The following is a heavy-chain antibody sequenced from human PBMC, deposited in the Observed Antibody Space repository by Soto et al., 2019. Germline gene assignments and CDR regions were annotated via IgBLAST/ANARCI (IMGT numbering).Heavy chain of an antibody. CDR3: ARDQRITIFGVGDRPPNYYYYGMDV. Sequence: SETLSLTCTVSGGSISSYYWSWIRQPPGKGLEWIGYIYYSRSTNYNPSLKSRVTISVDTSKNQFSLKLSSVTAADTAVYYCARDQRITIFGVGDRPPNYYYYGMDVWGRGTTVTVSS. CDR1: GGSISSYY. D-gene: IGHD3-3*01. J-gene: IGHJ6*02. CDR2: IYYSRST. V-gene: IGHV4-59*01.